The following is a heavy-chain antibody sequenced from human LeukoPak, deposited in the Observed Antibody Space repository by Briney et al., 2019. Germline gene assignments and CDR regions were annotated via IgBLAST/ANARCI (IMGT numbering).Heavy chain of an antibody. D-gene: IGHD5-24*01. V-gene: IGHV4-61*02. CDR3: ARGGDGYNYFDY. Sequence: SQTLSLTCAVSGGSISGGNHYWSWIRQPAGKGLEWIGRIYNSGTTYYNPSLKSRVTMSVDTSKNHFSLKLTSVTAADTAVYYCARGGDGYNYFDYWGQGTLVTVSS. CDR2: IYNSGTT. J-gene: IGHJ4*02. CDR1: GGSISGGNHY.